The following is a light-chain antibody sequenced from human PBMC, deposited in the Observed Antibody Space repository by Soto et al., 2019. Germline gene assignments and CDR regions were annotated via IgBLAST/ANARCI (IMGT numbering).Light chain of an antibody. CDR1: QTISTW. V-gene: IGKV1-5*01. J-gene: IGKJ1*01. Sequence: DSQMTQSPPTLSASVGVSLTIPCMVNQTISTWMAWYQQKPGKAPKLLVYDASTLQSGVASRFSGSGSGTEFTLIIVGLRSDDSATSSCQQYTNTNNPWMFGQGTKVDIK. CDR3: QQYTNTNNPWM. CDR2: DAS.